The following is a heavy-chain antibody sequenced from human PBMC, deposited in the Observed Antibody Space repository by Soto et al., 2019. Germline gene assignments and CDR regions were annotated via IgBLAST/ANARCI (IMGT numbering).Heavy chain of an antibody. D-gene: IGHD6-6*01. J-gene: IGHJ3*02. CDR1: GYTFTGYY. CDR3: ARDAVYSSSSPGDDAFDI. V-gene: IGHV1-2*04. CDR2: INPNSGGT. Sequence: GASVKVSCKASGYTFTGYYMHWVRQAPGQGLEWMGWINPNSGGTNYAQKFQGWFTMTRDTSISTAYMELSRLRSDDTAVYYCARDAVYSSSSPGDDAFDIWGQGTMVTVSS.